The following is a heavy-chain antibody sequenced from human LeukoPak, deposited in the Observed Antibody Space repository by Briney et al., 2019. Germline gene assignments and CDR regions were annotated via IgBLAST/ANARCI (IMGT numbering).Heavy chain of an antibody. CDR2: IIPIFGTA. Sequence: GSSVKVSCKASGGTFSSYAISWVRQAPGQGLEWMGGIIPIFGTANYAQKFQGRVTITRDTSASTAYMELSSLRSEDTAVYYCARGAGFAEPLPEYWGQGTLLTVSS. V-gene: IGHV1-69*05. J-gene: IGHJ4*02. CDR1: GGTFSSYA. D-gene: IGHD1-14*01. CDR3: ARGAGFAEPLPEY.